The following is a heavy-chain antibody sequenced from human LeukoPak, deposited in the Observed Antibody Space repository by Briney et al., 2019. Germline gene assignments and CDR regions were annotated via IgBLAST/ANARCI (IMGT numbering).Heavy chain of an antibody. CDR3: ARSRGYSDEGMEIDY. CDR2: ISSSSSYI. CDR1: GFTFSSYS. D-gene: IGHD5-18*01. V-gene: IGHV3-21*01. Sequence: PGGSLRLSCAASGFTFSSYSMNWVRQAPGKGLEWVSSISSSSSYIYYADSVKGRFTISRDNAKNSLYLQMNSLRAEDTAVYYCARSRGYSDEGMEIDYWGQGTLVTVSS. J-gene: IGHJ4*02.